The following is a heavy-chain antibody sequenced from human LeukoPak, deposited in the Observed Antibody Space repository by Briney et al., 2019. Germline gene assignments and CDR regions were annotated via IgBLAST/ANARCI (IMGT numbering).Heavy chain of an antibody. V-gene: IGHV3-7*01. D-gene: IGHD3-16*02. CDR1: GFTFSSYW. J-gene: IGHJ3*02. Sequence: GGSLRLSCAASGFTFSSYWMSWVRQAPGKGLEWVANIKQDGSEKYYVDSVKGRFTISRDNAKDSLYLQMNSLRAEDTAVYYCAREGGYDYVWGSYRSKDAFDIWGQGTTVTVSS. CDR2: IKQDGSEK. CDR3: AREGGYDYVWGSYRSKDAFDI.